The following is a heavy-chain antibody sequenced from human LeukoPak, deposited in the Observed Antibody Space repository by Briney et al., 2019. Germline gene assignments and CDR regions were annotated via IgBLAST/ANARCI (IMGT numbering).Heavy chain of an antibody. D-gene: IGHD3-22*01. CDR3: ARESRDYYYDSSGNFDY. Sequence: SQTLSLTCTVSGGSISSGGYYWSWIRQHPGKGLEWIEYIYYSGSTYYNPSLKSRVTVSLDTSKNQFSLKLSSVTAADTAVYYCARESRDYYYDSSGNFDYWGQGTLVTVSS. J-gene: IGHJ4*02. V-gene: IGHV4-31*03. CDR2: IYYSGST. CDR1: GGSISSGGYY.